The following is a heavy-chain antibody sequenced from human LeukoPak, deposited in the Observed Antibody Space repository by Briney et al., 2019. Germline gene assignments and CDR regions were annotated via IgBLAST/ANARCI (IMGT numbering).Heavy chain of an antibody. CDR3: ARQDAVVRGVPGWFDP. J-gene: IGHJ5*02. V-gene: IGHV5-51*01. CDR1: GYSFSSYW. CDR2: IYPGDSYT. D-gene: IGHD3-10*01. Sequence: PGESLKISCKGSGYSFSSYWIGWVRQMPGKGLEWMGIIYPGDSYTRYSPSFQGQVTISADKSISTAYLQWSSLKASDTAMYYCARQDAVVRGVPGWFDPWGQGTLVTVSS.